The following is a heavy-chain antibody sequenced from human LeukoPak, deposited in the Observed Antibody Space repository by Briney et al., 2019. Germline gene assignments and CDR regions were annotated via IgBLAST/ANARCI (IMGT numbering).Heavy chain of an antibody. D-gene: IGHD6-19*01. CDR1: GYTFTGYY. J-gene: IGHJ4*02. Sequence: ASVKVSCKPSGYTFTGYYLHWVRQAPGQGPEWMGWTNPNTGATMYAQNFQGRVTMTRDTSVSTGYMELRSLTSDDSAVYYCARDRVGSGWPRPYYFEFWGQGTLVTVSS. CDR3: ARDRVGSGWPRPYYFEF. CDR2: TNPNTGAT. V-gene: IGHV1-2*02.